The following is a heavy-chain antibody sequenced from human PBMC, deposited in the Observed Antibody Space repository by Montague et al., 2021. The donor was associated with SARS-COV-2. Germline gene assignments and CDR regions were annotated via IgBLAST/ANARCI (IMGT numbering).Heavy chain of an antibody. CDR3: ARDWGSGDVLRYFDWFTLKAFDY. V-gene: IGHV3-7*01. CDR1: EFTFSSYW. D-gene: IGHD3-9*01. J-gene: IGHJ4*02. Sequence: SLRLSCAASEFTFSSYWMSWFRQAPGKGLEWVANIKQDGSETYYVDSVKGRFTISRDNAKNSLYLQMNSLGAEDTAVYYCARDWGSGDVLRYFDWFTLKAFDYWGQGTLVTVSS. CDR2: IKQDGSET.